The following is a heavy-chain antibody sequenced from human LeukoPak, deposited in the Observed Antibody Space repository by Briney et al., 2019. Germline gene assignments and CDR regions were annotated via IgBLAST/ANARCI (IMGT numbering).Heavy chain of an antibody. Sequence: ASVKVSCKASGFTFTSSAMQWVRQARGQRLEWIGWIVVGSGNTNYAQKFQERVTITRDMSTSTAYMELSSLRSEDTAVYYCAADEAVVVVAATYAFDIWGQGTMVTVSS. V-gene: IGHV1-58*02. J-gene: IGHJ3*02. CDR3: AADEAVVVVAATYAFDI. CDR1: GFTFTSSA. CDR2: IVVGSGNT. D-gene: IGHD2-15*01.